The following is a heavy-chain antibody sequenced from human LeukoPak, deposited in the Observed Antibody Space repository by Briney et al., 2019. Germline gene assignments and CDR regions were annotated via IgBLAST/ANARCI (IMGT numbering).Heavy chain of an antibody. V-gene: IGHV3-23*01. CDR3: AKSSQLDH. D-gene: IGHD6-6*01. CDR2: FSGSGGSR. CDR1: GFTFASSV. J-gene: IGHJ4*02. Sequence: GGSLRLSCAASGFTFASSVMNWVRQAPGKGLEWVSSFSGSGGSRYYADAVRGRFTVSRDNSKNTLYLIMTSLRAEDSAVYYCAKSSQLDHWGQGTLVTVSS.